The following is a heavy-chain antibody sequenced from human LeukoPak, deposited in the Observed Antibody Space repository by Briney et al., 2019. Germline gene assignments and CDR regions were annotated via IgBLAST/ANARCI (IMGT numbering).Heavy chain of an antibody. CDR1: GGTFSSYA. D-gene: IGHD2-8*01. CDR3: ARGTKYCTNGVCWYYFDY. CDR2: IIPIFGTA. Sequence: ASVKVSCEASGGTFSSYAISWVRQAPGQGLEWMGGIIPIFGTANYAQKFQGRVTITADESTSTAYMELSSLRSEDTAVYYCARGTKYCTNGVCWYYFDYWGQGTLVTVSS. V-gene: IGHV1-69*01. J-gene: IGHJ4*02.